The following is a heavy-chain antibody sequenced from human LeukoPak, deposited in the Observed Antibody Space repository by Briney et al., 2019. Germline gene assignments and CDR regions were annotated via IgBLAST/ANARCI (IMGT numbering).Heavy chain of an antibody. D-gene: IGHD4-17*01. CDR2: IYYSGST. Sequence: SETLSLTCTVSGGSISSYYWSWIRQPPGKGLEWIGYIYYSGSTNYNPSLKSRVTMSLDTSKSQFSLRLDSVTAADTAVYYCARGAVTNDFQYWGQGTLVTVSS. CDR3: ARGAVTNDFQY. CDR1: GGSISSYY. V-gene: IGHV4-59*12. J-gene: IGHJ1*01.